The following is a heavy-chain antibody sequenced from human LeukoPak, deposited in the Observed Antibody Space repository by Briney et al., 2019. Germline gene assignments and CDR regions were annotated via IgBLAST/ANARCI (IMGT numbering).Heavy chain of an antibody. D-gene: IGHD3-22*01. CDR2: ISNNGRNK. J-gene: IGHJ4*02. V-gene: IGHV3-30*04. Sequence: PGGSLRLSCAASGFTFSTYAIHWVRQAPGKGLEWVAFISNNGRNKDYADSVKGRFTISRDNSKNTLYLQVNSLRPDDMAVYYCTRDLTGHYSIDYWGQGTLVTVSS. CDR3: TRDLTGHYSIDY. CDR1: GFTFSTYA.